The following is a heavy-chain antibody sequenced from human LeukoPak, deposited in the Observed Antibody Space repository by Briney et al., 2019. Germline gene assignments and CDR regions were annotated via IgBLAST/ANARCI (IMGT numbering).Heavy chain of an antibody. Sequence: ASVKVSCKASGYTFTSYAMNWVRQAPGQGLEWMGWINTNTGNPTYAQGFTGRFVFSLDTSVSTAYLQISSLKAEDTAVYYCARGSGDSHLPEWWHWGQGTLVTVSS. CDR2: INTNTGNP. D-gene: IGHD3-3*01. V-gene: IGHV7-4-1*02. CDR1: GYTFTSYA. J-gene: IGHJ1*01. CDR3: ARGSGDSHLPEWWH.